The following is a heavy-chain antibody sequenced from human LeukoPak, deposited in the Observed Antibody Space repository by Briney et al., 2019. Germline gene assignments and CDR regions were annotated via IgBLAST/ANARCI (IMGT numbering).Heavy chain of an antibody. D-gene: IGHD6-19*01. CDR3: VRDLGSSGWYDTFDT. J-gene: IGHJ3*02. CDR2: IKSDGSRT. Sequence: GGSLRLSCAASGFTFSTYWMHWVRQAPGKGLMWVSRIKSDGSRTTYADSVKGRFTISRDNAKNTLYLQMNSLRVEDTAMYFCVRDLGSSGWYDTFDTWGRGTMVTVSS. CDR1: GFTFSTYW. V-gene: IGHV3-74*01.